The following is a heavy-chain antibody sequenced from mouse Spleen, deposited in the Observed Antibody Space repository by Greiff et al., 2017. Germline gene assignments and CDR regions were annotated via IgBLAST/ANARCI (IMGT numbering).Heavy chain of an antibody. CDR3: ARGGSYEYFDV. J-gene: IGHJ1*01. D-gene: IGHD6-1*01. V-gene: IGHV3-6*01. Sequence: EVQLQESGPGLVKPSQSLSLTCSVTGYSITSGYYWNWIRQFPGNKLEWRGYISYDGSNNYNPSLKNRISITRDTSKNQFFLKLNSVTTEDTATYYCARGGSYEYFDVWGAGTTVTVSS. CDR1: GYSITSGYY. CDR2: ISYDGSN.